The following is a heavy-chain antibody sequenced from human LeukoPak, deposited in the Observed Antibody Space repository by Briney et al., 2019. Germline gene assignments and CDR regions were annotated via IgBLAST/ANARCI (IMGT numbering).Heavy chain of an antibody. CDR1: GFTFSSYS. CDR3: ASNYLYSGSSGIYFDY. CDR2: ISSSSSTI. J-gene: IGHJ4*02. V-gene: IGHV3-48*02. Sequence: EAGGSLRLSCAASGFTFSSYSMNWVRQAPGKGLEWVSYISSSSSTIYYADSVKGRFTISRDNAKNSLYLQMNSLRDEDTAVYYCASNYLYSGSSGIYFDYWGQGTLVTVSS. D-gene: IGHD1-26*01.